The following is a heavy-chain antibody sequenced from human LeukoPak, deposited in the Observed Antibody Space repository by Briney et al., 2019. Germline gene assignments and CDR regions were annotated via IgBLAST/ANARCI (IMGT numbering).Heavy chain of an antibody. CDR2: ISNTGTT. CDR3: ARAIPGNPFDY. CDR1: GDSMTRNW. J-gene: IGHJ4*02. Sequence: SETLSLTCVVSGDSMTRNWWGWVRQPPGKGLDWIGHISNTGTTTYNPSLKSRVTISEYMSENQFSLSLSSVTAADTAVYYCARAIPGNPFDYWGQGTLVTVSS. V-gene: IGHV4-4*02. D-gene: IGHD1-20*01.